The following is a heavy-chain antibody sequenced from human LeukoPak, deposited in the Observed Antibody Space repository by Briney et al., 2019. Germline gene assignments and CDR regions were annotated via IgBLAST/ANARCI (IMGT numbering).Heavy chain of an antibody. CDR3: ARARMGVWGSYCLFDY. V-gene: IGHV4-34*01. CDR1: GGSFSGYY. J-gene: IGHJ4*02. Sequence: SETLSVTCVVYGGSFSGYYWSWIRQPPGKGLEWIGEINNSGSTNYNPSLKSRVTISVDTSKKQFSLKLRSVTAADTAVYYCARARMGVWGSYCLFDYWGQGSLVTVSS. D-gene: IGHD3-16*02. CDR2: INNSGST.